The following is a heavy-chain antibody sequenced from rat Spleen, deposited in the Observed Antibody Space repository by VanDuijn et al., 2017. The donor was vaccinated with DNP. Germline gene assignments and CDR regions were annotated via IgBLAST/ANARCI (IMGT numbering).Heavy chain of an antibody. D-gene: IGHD1-11*01. V-gene: IGHV5-20*01. J-gene: IGHJ2*01. CDR3: TTPPFNYGSDY. CDR2: ISPDGGHT. CDR1: GFTFTDYY. Sequence: EVQLVESGGGLVQPGRSLKLSCAGSGFTFTDYYMAWVRQAPTKGLDWVASISPDGGHTYYRDSVKGRFTISRDNAKSSLYLQMDSLRSEDTATYYCTTPPFNYGSDYWGQGVMVTVSS.